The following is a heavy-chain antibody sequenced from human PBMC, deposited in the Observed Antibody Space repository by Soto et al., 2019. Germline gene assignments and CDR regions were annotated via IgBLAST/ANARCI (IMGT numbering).Heavy chain of an antibody. V-gene: IGHV3-23*01. D-gene: IGHD2-21*02. CDR3: AKSPRPNYGDGDCSGY. J-gene: IGHJ4*02. Sequence: GRSLRLSCAASGFIFSGYAMSWVRQAPGKGLEWVSAISGSGGSTYYADSVKGRFTISRDNSKNTLYLQMNSLRAEATAVNYYAKSPRPNYGDGDCSGYWGQGALVTVS. CDR1: GFIFSGYA. CDR2: ISGSGGST.